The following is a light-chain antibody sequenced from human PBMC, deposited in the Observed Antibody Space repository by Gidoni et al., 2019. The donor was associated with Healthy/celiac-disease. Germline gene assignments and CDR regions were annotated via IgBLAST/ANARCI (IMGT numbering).Light chain of an antibody. CDR3: MQALQTPGT. Sequence: DIVMTQSPLYLPVTPGEPASISCRSSQSSLPSKGYNALDWYLQTPGQSPHLLSYLGPNRASGVPDRFSGSGSGTDFTLKISRVEAEDVGVYDCMQALQTPGTFGQGTKVELK. J-gene: IGKJ1*01. CDR2: LGP. V-gene: IGKV2-28*01. CDR1: QSSLPSKGYNA.